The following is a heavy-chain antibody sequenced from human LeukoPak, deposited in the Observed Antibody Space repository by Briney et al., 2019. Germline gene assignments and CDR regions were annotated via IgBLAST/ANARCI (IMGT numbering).Heavy chain of an antibody. D-gene: IGHD2-15*01. CDR2: IYYSGST. CDR3: ARDALYCSGGSCYSNWFDP. V-gene: IGHV4-59*01. CDR1: GGSISSYY. J-gene: IGHJ5*02. Sequence: SETLSLTCTVSGGSISSYYWSWIRQPPGKGLEWIGYIYYSGSTNYNPSLKSRVTISVETSKNQFSLKLSSVTAADTAVYYCARDALYCSGGSCYSNWFDPWGQGTLVTVSS.